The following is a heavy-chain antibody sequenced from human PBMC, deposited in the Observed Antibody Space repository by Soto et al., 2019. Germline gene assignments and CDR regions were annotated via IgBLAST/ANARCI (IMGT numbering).Heavy chain of an antibody. CDR3: ARRRIAVAGTEDYYFDY. J-gene: IGHJ4*02. D-gene: IGHD6-19*01. CDR1: GGSISSSSYY. V-gene: IGHV4-39*01. CDR2: IYYSGST. Sequence: PSETLSLTCTVSGGSISSSSYYWGWIRQPPGKGLEWIGSIYYSGSTYYNPSLKSRVTISVDTSKNQFSLKLSSVTAADTAVYYCARRRIAVAGTEDYYFDYWGQGTMVTVYS.